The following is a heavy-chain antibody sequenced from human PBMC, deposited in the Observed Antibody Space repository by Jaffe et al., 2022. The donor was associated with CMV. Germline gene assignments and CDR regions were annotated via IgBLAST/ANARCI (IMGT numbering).Heavy chain of an antibody. CDR1: GFTFSSYS. J-gene: IGHJ6*03. CDR2: ISSSSSYI. CDR3: ARDPETTPLNYYMDV. V-gene: IGHV3-21*01. D-gene: IGHD4-17*01. Sequence: EVQLVESGGGLVKPGGSLRLSCAASGFTFSSYSMNWVRQAPGKGLEWVSSISSSSSYIYYADSVKGRFTISRDNAKNSLYLQMNSLRAEDTAVYYCARDPETTPLNYYMDVWGKGTTVTVSS.